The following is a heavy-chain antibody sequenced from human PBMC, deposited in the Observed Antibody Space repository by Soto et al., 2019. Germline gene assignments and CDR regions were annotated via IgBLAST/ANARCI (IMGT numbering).Heavy chain of an antibody. CDR1: GFTFSSYD. D-gene: IGHD4-17*01. J-gene: IGHJ4*02. V-gene: IGHV3-13*01. Sequence: EVQLVESGGGLVQPGGSLRLSCAASGFTFSSYDMHWVRQATGKGLEWVSAIGTAGDTYYPGSVKGRFTISRENAKNSLYLQMNSLRAEDTAVYYCARVFSVTTYDYWGQGTLVTVSS. CDR2: IGTAGDT. CDR3: ARVFSVTTYDY.